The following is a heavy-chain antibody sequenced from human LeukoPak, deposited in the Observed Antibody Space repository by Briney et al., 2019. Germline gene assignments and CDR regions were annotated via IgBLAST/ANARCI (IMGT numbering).Heavy chain of an antibody. CDR3: AREAYCGGDCYSGFDY. Sequence: PSETLSLTCTVSGDSISGSSYYWGWIRQPPGKRLEWIGYIYDSGSTNYNPSLKSRVTISIDTSKNQFSLKLSSVTAADAAVYYCAREAYCGGDCYSGFDYWGQGTLVTVSS. D-gene: IGHD2-21*02. J-gene: IGHJ4*02. V-gene: IGHV4-61*01. CDR1: GDSISGSSYY. CDR2: IYDSGST.